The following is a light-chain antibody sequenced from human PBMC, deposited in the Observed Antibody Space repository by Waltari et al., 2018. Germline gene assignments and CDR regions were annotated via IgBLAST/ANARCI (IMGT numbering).Light chain of an antibody. CDR2: DVN. CDR3: CSYAGTYTDV. J-gene: IGLJ1*01. V-gene: IGLV2-11*01. Sequence: QSALTQPRSVSGSPGQSVTISCTGTSSDVGRYNFVSWFQHHPGRAPKLMIYDVNKRPSGVPDRFSGSKSGNTASLTISGLQAEDEADYYCCSYAGTYTDVLGTGTKVTVL. CDR1: SSDVGRYNF.